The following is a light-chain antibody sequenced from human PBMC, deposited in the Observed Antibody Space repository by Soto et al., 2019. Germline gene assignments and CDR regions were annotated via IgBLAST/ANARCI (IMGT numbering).Light chain of an antibody. Sequence: QSVLTQPRSVSGSPGQSVTISCTGTGNDVGTYNFVSWYQQHPGKVPKIMIYDVSKRPSGVPDRFSGSKSGNTASLTISGLHAEDEAAYYCCSYAGSYTYVFGTGTELTVL. CDR3: CSYAGSYTYV. CDR1: GNDVGTYNF. J-gene: IGLJ1*01. V-gene: IGLV2-11*01. CDR2: DVS.